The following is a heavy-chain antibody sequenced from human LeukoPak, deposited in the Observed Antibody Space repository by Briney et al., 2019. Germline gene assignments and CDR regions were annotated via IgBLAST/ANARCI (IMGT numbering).Heavy chain of an antibody. CDR2: INPNSGGT. V-gene: IGHV1-2*06. CDR1: GYTFTDYY. D-gene: IGHD6-13*01. CDR3: AKREHGGAGYGTFDY. J-gene: IGHJ4*02. Sequence: ASVKVSCKASGYTFTDYYMHWVRQAPGQGLEWMGRINPNSGGTNYAQKFQGRVTMTRDTSISTAYMELSRLRSDDTAVYYCAKREHGGAGYGTFDYWGQGTLDTVSS.